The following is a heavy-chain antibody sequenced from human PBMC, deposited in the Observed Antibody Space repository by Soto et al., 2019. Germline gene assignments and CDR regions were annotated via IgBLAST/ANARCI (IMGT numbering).Heavy chain of an antibody. CDR1: GGSISSYY. Sequence: SETLSLTCNVSGGSISSYYWSWIRQPPGKGLEWIGYIYSSGSTNYNPSLKSRVIISVDTSKKQFSLKLTSVTAADTAVYYCARHGDCRSISCSYFHHLAVWGKGTTVTVSS. V-gene: IGHV4-59*08. D-gene: IGHD2-2*01. CDR3: ARHGDCRSISCSYFHHLAV. CDR2: IYSSGST. J-gene: IGHJ6*03.